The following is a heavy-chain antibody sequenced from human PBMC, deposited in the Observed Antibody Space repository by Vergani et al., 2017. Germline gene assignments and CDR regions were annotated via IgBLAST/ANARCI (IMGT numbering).Heavy chain of an antibody. Sequence: QVDLQESGPGLVKSSETLSLNCAVSGYSVGSGYYWGWLRQPPGRGVEWIGCVHRNGNTYYTSSLRSRATISRNTSKNQFSLRLTDVTAADTAVYYCARQNPCESAHVDFWGRGVLVTVSA. CDR3: ARQNPCESAHVDF. CDR2: VHRNGNT. V-gene: IGHV4-38-2*01. CDR1: GYSVGSGYY. J-gene: IGHJ4*02. D-gene: IGHD2/OR15-2a*01.